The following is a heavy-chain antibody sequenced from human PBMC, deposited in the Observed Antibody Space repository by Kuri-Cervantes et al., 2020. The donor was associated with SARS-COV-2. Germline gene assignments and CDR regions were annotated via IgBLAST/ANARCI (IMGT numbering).Heavy chain of an antibody. Sequence: GESLKISCAASGFTFSDYYMNWVRQAPGKGLEWVSSISSSSSYIYCADSVKGRFTISRDNAKNSLYLRMNSLRAEDTAVYYCARGLGTTVIDYWGQGILVTVSS. CDR3: ARGLGTTVIDY. J-gene: IGHJ4*02. CDR2: ISSSSSYI. CDR1: GFTFSDYY. V-gene: IGHV3-21*01. D-gene: IGHD4-17*01.